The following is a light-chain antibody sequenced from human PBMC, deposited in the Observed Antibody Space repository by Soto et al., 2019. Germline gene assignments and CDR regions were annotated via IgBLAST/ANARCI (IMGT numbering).Light chain of an antibody. CDR1: QSISSY. Sequence: ETVLTQTPATLSLSPGERATLSCRASQSISSYLAWYQQKPGQAPRLLISDASNRATGIPARFSGSGSGTDFTLTISSLEPEDFAVYYCQQRSNWPPITFGQGTRLE. CDR3: QQRSNWPPIT. J-gene: IGKJ5*01. CDR2: DAS. V-gene: IGKV3-11*01.